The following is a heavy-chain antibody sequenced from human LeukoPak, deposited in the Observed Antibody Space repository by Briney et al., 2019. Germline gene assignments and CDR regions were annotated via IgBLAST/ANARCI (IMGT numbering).Heavy chain of an antibody. J-gene: IGHJ4*02. CDR1: GFTFSSYG. D-gene: IGHD1-26*01. CDR3: APGGSYYLDY. Sequence: GGSLRHSCAASGFTFSSYGMHWVREAPGKGLEWVAVIWYDGSNKYYADSVKGRFTISRDNSKNTLYLQMNSLRAEDTAVYYCAPGGSYYLDYWGQGTLVTVSS. V-gene: IGHV3-33*01. CDR2: IWYDGSNK.